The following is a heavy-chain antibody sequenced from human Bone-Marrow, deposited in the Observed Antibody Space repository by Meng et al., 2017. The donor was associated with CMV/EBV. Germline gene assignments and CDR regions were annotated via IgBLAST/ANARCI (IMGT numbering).Heavy chain of an antibody. Sequence: GGSLRLSCAASGFTFSIYTMHWVRQAPGKGPEWVAVASYDGALQYYRESVKGRLTISRDNSKNTLYLQMNSLRAEDTAIYYCARGDRIVGGKSHYSGVDVWGHGTTVTVSS. CDR3: ARGDRIVGGKSHYSGVDV. J-gene: IGHJ6*01. CDR1: GFTFSIYT. V-gene: IGHV3-30-3*01. CDR2: ASYDGALQ. D-gene: IGHD1-26*01.